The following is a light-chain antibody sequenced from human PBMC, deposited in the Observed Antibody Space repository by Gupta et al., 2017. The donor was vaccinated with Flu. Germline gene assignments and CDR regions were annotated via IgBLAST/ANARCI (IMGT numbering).Light chain of an antibody. CDR3: SPDTTNNTLV. CDR1: SVDIASYYY. V-gene: IGLV2-14*03. J-gene: IGLJ2*01. CDR2: DVS. Sequence: STITRTGTSVDIASYYYVYWNHLHPGQTPHLLIFDVSNSSAGVATRFSCSKSGNTASLTISAHKAGDDADYYRSPDTTNNTLVFGGGTKLTVL.